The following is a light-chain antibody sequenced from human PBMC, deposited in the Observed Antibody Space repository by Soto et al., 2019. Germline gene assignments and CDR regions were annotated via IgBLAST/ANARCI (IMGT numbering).Light chain of an antibody. CDR3: QQSYSTLSIT. V-gene: IGKV1-39*01. CDR1: ESISRH. J-gene: IGKJ5*01. CDR2: AAS. Sequence: DIQMTQSPSSLSASVGDRVTITCRASESISRHLNWYQQKPGKAPKFLIYAASSLQNGVPSRFSGGGSGTDFSLTISNLQPEDFATYYCQQSYSTLSITFGQGTRLEIK.